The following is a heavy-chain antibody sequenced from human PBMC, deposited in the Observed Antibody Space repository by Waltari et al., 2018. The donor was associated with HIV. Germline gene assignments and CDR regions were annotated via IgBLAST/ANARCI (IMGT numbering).Heavy chain of an antibody. CDR3: ARGVRVSIDC. D-gene: IGHD2-8*01. V-gene: IGHV4-4*02. Sequence: QVQLQEPAPGLANPSWTLSPTCAVFGGILRRTNWSSWVRQPPGKGREWIGEIYHSVITNYYPSHKSRVTIAVDNYKNQFSLELSYVAAADTAGYYCARGVRVSIDCWAQGTLVTVSS. J-gene: IGHJ4*02. CDR1: GGILRRTNW. CDR2: IYHSVIT.